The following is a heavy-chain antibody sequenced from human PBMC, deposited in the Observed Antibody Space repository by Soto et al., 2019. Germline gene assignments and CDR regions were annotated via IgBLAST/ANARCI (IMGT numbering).Heavy chain of an antibody. J-gene: IGHJ4*02. Sequence: QVQLVQSGAEVKKPGASVRVSCKASGYSFTTYGVTWVRQAPGQGLEWMGWISTYNGDTRVAQQHQGRVTLTTDTSTNAAHMELRSLRSEETAIYYCARTEGRSTRGDYWGQVTLVTVSS. V-gene: IGHV1-18*01. CDR1: GYSFTTYG. D-gene: IGHD2-8*01. CDR3: ARTEGRSTRGDY. CDR2: ISTYNGDT.